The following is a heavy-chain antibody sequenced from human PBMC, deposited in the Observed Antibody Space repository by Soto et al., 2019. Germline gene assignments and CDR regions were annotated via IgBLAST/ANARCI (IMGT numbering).Heavy chain of an antibody. J-gene: IGHJ1*01. Sequence: QLQLQESGPGLVKPSETLSLTCTVSGGSIRSTTYYWGWIRQPPGKGLEWIATIYYSGSTYYNPSLKGPVTISVDMSKNQFSLKLNSVTAADTAVYYCATHNWNLDPWGQGTLVTVSS. V-gene: IGHV4-39*01. CDR3: ATHNWNLDP. D-gene: IGHD1-7*01. CDR1: GGSIRSTTYY. CDR2: IYYSGST.